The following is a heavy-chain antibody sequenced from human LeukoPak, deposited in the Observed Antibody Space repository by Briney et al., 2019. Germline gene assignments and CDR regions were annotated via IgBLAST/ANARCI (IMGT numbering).Heavy chain of an antibody. V-gene: IGHV5-51*01. D-gene: IGHD2-2*01. CDR2: IYPGDSDT. CDR3: ARVGGVEVPGDH. J-gene: IGHJ4*02. Sequence: GESLKISCKGSGYRFTSFWIGWVRQRPGKGLEWMGIIYPGDSDTRYSPSFQGQVTISVDKSISTAYLQWSSLKASDTAMYFCARVGGVEVPGDHWGQGTLVTVSS. CDR1: GYRFTSFW.